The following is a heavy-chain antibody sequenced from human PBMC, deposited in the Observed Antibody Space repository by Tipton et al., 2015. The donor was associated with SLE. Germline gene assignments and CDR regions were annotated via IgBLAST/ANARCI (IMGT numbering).Heavy chain of an antibody. CDR3: ARLGYGCSGGRCFGVDV. D-gene: IGHD2-15*01. V-gene: IGHV5-51*03. CDR1: GYSFTTYW. CDR2: IYPGDSDT. Sequence: VQLVQSGAEVKKPGESLKISCKGSGYSFTTYWIGWVRQMPGKGLEWVGIIYPGDSDTRYSPSFQGQVTISADKSISTAYLQWSSLKASDSAIYYCARLGYGCSGGRCFGVDVWGQGTTVSVSS. J-gene: IGHJ6*02.